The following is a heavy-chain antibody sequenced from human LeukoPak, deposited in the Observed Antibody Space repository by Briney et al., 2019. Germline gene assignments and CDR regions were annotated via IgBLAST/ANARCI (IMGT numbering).Heavy chain of an antibody. Sequence: PAETLSLTCTVSGDSISSSSYYWGWLRQPTGKGLEWIGSIYYSGSTYYNPSLKSRVTISVDTSKNQFSLKLSSVTAADTAVYYCARQKVGGYNLIGPLYYFDYWGQGTLVTVSS. V-gene: IGHV4-39*01. CDR1: GDSISSSSYY. D-gene: IGHD5-24*01. J-gene: IGHJ4*02. CDR3: ARQKVGGYNLIGPLYYFDY. CDR2: IYYSGST.